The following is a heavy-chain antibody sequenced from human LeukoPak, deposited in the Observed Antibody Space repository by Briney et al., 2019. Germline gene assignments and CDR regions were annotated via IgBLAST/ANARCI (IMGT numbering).Heavy chain of an antibody. CDR1: GYTFTSYD. V-gene: IGHV1-18*01. D-gene: IGHD3-16*02. Sequence: ASVKVSCKASGYTFTSYDINWVRQAPGQGLEWMAWISAYNGNTNYEQNLQGRVTMTTDTSTNTAYMELRSLRSDDTAVYYCARQSVVTSRSPDDAFDIWGQGTMVTVSS. J-gene: IGHJ3*02. CDR2: ISAYNGNT. CDR3: ARQSVVTSRSPDDAFDI.